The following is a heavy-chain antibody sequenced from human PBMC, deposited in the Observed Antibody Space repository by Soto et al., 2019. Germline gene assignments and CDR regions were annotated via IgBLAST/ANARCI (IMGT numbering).Heavy chain of an antibody. CDR3: ARVPAASDRTAFYYVSKFFYFDY. V-gene: IGHV3-21*01. Sequence: GGSLRLSCAASGFTFSNSTMNWVRQAPGKGLEWVGCITSSGSFIYYADSMKGRFTISRDDAKKSLYLQMNSLRAEDTAVYYCARVPAASDRTAFYYVSKFFYFDYWGRGTQVTVSS. CDR2: ITSSGSFI. CDR1: GFTFSNST. J-gene: IGHJ4*02. D-gene: IGHD3-22*01.